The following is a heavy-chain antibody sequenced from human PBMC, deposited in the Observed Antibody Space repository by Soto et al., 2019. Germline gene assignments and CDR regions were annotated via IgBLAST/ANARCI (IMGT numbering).Heavy chain of an antibody. CDR1: GFTFSSYG. CDR3: AKTGGGSGWDIVDY. CDR2: ISDDGSNK. V-gene: IGHV3-30*18. J-gene: IGHJ4*02. Sequence: GGSLRLSCAASGFTFSSYGMHWVRQAPGKGLEWVAVISDDGSNKYYADSVKGRFTISRDNSKNTLYLQMNSLRAEDTAVYYCAKTGGGSGWDIVDYWGQGTLVTVSS. D-gene: IGHD6-19*01.